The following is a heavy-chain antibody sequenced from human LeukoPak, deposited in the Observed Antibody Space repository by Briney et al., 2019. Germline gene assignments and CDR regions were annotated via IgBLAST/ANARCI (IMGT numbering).Heavy chain of an antibody. CDR3: ANHLACGSTSCPPFDY. CDR2: ISNSGSYI. CDR1: GFTFSSYS. D-gene: IGHD2-2*01. Sequence: PGGSLRLSCAASGFTFSSYSMNWVRQAPGKGLEWVSSISNSGSYIYYADSVKGRFTISRDNAKNSLYLQMNSLRAGDTAVYYCANHLACGSTSCPPFDYWGQGTLVTVSS. V-gene: IGHV3-21*01. J-gene: IGHJ4*02.